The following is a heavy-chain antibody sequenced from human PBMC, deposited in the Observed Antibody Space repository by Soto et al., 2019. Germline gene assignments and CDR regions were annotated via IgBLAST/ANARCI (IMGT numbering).Heavy chain of an antibody. V-gene: IGHV3-7*05. J-gene: IGHJ2*01. CDR1: GFNFDNYW. CDR2: IKTDGSDK. D-gene: IGHD2-8*02. CDR3: ARHYCTGGVCHPGFDYWDFDL. Sequence: EMQVVESGGGLVQPGGSLRLSCAASGFNFDNYWMTWVRQAPGKGLEWVASIKTDGSDKYYVDSVKGRFAVSRDNAKNSMFLQMNSLRAEDTAVYFCARHYCTGGVCHPGFDYWDFDLWGRGTLVSVSS.